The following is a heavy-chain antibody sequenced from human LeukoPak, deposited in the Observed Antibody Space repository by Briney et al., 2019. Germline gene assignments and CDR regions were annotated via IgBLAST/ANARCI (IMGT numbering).Heavy chain of an antibody. Sequence: GGSLRLSCAASGFTFSGSWMHRVRQAPGKGLVWVSRINDDGSSTSYADSVKGRFTISRDNAKNTLYLQMNSLRVEDTAVYYCARALGSYSDYWGQGTLVTVSS. CDR3: ARALGSYSDY. D-gene: IGHD1-26*01. V-gene: IGHV3-74*01. CDR2: INDDGSST. J-gene: IGHJ4*02. CDR1: GFTFSGSW.